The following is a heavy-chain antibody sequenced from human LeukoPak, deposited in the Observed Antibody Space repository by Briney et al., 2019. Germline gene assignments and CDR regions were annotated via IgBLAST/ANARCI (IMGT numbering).Heavy chain of an antibody. CDR1: GYTFTDCY. J-gene: IGHJ6*03. V-gene: IGHV1-2*02. D-gene: IGHD6-6*01. CDR3: ARGSSTRVYYYYYMDV. CDR2: INPYSGGT. Sequence: ASVKVSCKASGYTFTDCYMHWVRQAPGQGLEWMGWINPYSGGTNYEQKFQGRVTMTRDTSISTAYMEVSRVRSDDTAMYYCARGSSTRVYYYYYMDVWGKGTTVTVSS.